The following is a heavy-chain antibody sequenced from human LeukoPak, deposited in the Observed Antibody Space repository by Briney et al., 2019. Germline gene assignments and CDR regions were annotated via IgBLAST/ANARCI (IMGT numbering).Heavy chain of an antibody. CDR1: GFTFSDYY. CDR2: ISSSGSTI. CDR3: ARAKYYYDSSGYYFDY. Sequence: PGGSLRLSCAASGFTFSDYYMSWIRQAPGKGLEWVSYISSSGSTIYYADSVKGRFTISRDNAKNSLYPQMNSLRAEDTAVYYCARAKYYYDSSGYYFDYWGQGTLVTVSS. V-gene: IGHV3-11*01. D-gene: IGHD3-22*01. J-gene: IGHJ4*02.